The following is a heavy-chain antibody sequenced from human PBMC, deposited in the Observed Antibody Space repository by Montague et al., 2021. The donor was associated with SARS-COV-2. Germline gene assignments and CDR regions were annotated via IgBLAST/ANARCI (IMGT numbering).Heavy chain of an antibody. D-gene: IGHD3-10*01. CDR2: INHGGST. CDR1: GTSFSGYY. Sequence: SETLSLTCAVHGTSFSGYYWNCIRQPPGKGLEWIGEINHGGSTKYSPSLKSRLTISADTSNNQFSLKLTSVAAADTAVYYCARLRDGVVPSPILGVGPYYAYYYMDVWGRGTTVTVSS. CDR3: ARLRDGVVPSPILGVGPYYAYYYMDV. J-gene: IGHJ6*03. V-gene: IGHV4-34*01.